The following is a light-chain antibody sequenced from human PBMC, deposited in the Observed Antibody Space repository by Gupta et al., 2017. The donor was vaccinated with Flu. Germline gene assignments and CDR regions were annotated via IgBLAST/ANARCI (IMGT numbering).Light chain of an antibody. Sequence: PGERATLSCRASQSVSSSSLAWYQQKRGQAPRLLIYGASNRATGIPDRFSGSGSGADFTLTISRLEPEDFAVYYCHHYGSSRTFGQGTKVEFK. V-gene: IGKV3-20*01. CDR1: QSVSSSS. J-gene: IGKJ1*01. CDR2: GAS. CDR3: HHYGSSRT.